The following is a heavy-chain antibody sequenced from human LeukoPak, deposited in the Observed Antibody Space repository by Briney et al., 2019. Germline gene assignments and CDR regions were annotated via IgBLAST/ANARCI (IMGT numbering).Heavy chain of an antibody. Sequence: GGSLRLSCAASGFTFSSYAMSWVRQAPGKGLEWVSAIGGSGGSTYYADSVKGRFTISRDNSKNTLYLQMNSLRAEDTAVYYCATQYYYDSSGYYLREDAFDIWGQGTMVTVSS. CDR1: GFTFSSYA. J-gene: IGHJ3*02. D-gene: IGHD3-22*01. CDR2: IGGSGGST. CDR3: ATQYYYDSSGYYLREDAFDI. V-gene: IGHV3-23*01.